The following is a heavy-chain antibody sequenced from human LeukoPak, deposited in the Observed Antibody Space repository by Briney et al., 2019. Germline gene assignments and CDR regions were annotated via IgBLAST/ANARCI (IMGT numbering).Heavy chain of an antibody. V-gene: IGHV4-59*01. D-gene: IGHD3-9*01. J-gene: IGHJ4*02. CDR3: ARLAPGNYDILTGDPKVVFDY. CDR2: VHSSGST. Sequence: SETLSLTCTVSGGSINSFFWSWIRQPPGKGLEWIGYVHSSGSTKCNASLKSRLIFSVDMSKNQFSLELRSVSVADTAVYYCARLAPGNYDILTGDPKVVFDYWGQGALVTASS. CDR1: GGSINSFF.